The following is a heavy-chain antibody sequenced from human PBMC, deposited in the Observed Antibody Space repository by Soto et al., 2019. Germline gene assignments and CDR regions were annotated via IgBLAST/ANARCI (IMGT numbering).Heavy chain of an antibody. CDR2: IYWDDDK. Sequence: SRPTMVIRRQTLSVTWAISVFALRIRGVGVGGIRQPPGKALEWLALIYWDDDKRDSPALKSRLTITKDTSKNQVVLTMTNMDPVDTATYYCAHSQTTGGSCSGGSCHFDYWGQGILVTVS. CDR3: AHSQTTGGSCSGGSCHFDY. V-gene: IGHV2-5*02. D-gene: IGHD2-15*01. CDR1: VFALRIRGVG. J-gene: IGHJ4*02.